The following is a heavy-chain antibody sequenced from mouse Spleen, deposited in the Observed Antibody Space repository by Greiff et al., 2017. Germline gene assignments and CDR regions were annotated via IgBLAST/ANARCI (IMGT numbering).Heavy chain of an antibody. CDR1: GFAFSSYD. CDR3: ARHYSNYYWYFDV. Sequence: EVKVVESGGGLVKPGGSLKLSCAASGFAFSSYDMSWVRQTPEKRLEWVATISSGCSYTYYPDSVKGRFTISRDNARNTLYLEMSSLRSEDTAMYYCARHYSNYYWYFDVWGAGTTVTVSS. J-gene: IGHJ1*01. CDR2: ISSGCSYT. D-gene: IGHD2-5*01. V-gene: IGHV5-9*02.